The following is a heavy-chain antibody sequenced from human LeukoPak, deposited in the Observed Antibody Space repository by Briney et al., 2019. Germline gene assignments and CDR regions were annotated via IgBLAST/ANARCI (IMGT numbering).Heavy chain of an antibody. CDR1: GGSISSYY. CDR3: ARHEFPGGSADY. J-gene: IGHJ4*02. V-gene: IGHV4-59*08. CDR2: IYYSGST. Sequence: SETLSLTCTVSGGSISSYYWSWIRQPPGKGLEWIGYIYYSGSTNYNPSLKSRVTISVDTSKNQFSLKLSSVTAADTVVYYCARHEFPGGSADYWGQGTLVTVSS. D-gene: IGHD3-16*01.